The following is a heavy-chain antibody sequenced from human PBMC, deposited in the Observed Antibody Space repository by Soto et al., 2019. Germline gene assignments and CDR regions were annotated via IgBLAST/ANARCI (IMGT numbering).Heavy chain of an antibody. V-gene: IGHV4-4*02. Sequence: QVQLQESGPGLVKPSGTLSLTCAVSGGSISSSNWWSWVRKPPGKWLEWIGEIYHSGSTNYNPSLKSRVTISVDQSKCQFSLKLSSVTAADTAVYYCAREWRLTKVYYFDSWGQGTRVTVSS. J-gene: IGHJ4*02. CDR1: GGSISSSNW. CDR3: AREWRLTKVYYFDS. D-gene: IGHD2-8*01. CDR2: IYHSGST.